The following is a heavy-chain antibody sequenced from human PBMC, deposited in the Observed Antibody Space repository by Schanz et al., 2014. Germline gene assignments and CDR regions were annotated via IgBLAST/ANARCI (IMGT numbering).Heavy chain of an antibody. CDR1: GYTFTSYD. CDR3: TKGRTFGR. J-gene: IGHJ4*02. Sequence: QVQLVQSGGEVTKPGASATVSCKASGYTFTSYDINWVRQATGQGLEWMGWMNSKTGNTGYAQRFQGRVTMTRNTSITTAYLELSSLRSGDTAVYYCTKGRTFGRWGQGTLVTVSS. CDR2: MNSKTGNT. V-gene: IGHV1-8*01. D-gene: IGHD3-16*01.